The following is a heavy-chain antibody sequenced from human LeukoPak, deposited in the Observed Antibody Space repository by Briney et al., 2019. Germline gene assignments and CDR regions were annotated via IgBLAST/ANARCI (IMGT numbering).Heavy chain of an antibody. J-gene: IGHJ4*02. CDR2: IGSGGYR. D-gene: IGHD6-6*01. V-gene: IGHV3-23*01. CDR3: AKKLPDASSYFDF. Sequence: GGSLRLSCVASGLTLSNYDTTWVRQAPGKGLEYVSSIGSGGYRFYGGSVKGRFSISRDNSQNTVYLQMNSLRGEDTAIYFCAKKLPDASSYFDFWGKRILVTVSS. CDR1: GLTLSNYD.